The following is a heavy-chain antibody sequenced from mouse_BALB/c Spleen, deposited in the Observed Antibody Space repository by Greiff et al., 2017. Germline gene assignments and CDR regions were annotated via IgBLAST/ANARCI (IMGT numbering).Heavy chain of an antibody. V-gene: IGHV2-9*02. J-gene: IGHJ2*01. CDR2: IWAGGST. Sequence: VKLVESGPGLVAPSQSLSITCTVSGFSLTSYGVHWVRQPPGKGLEWLGVIWAGGSTNYNSALMSRLSISKDNSTSQVFLKMNSLQTDDTAMYYCARDYDGVFDYWGQGTTLTVSS. D-gene: IGHD2-3*01. CDR3: ARDYDGVFDY. CDR1: GFSLTSYG.